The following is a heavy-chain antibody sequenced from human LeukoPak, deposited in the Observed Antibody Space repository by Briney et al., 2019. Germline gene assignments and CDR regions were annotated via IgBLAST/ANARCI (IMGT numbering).Heavy chain of an antibody. J-gene: IGHJ6*03. CDR1: GYTFTSYA. CDR2: INAGNGNT. V-gene: IGHV1-3*03. CDR3: ARGFPLWFGELYASYYYMDV. D-gene: IGHD3-10*01. Sequence: GASVKVSCKASGYTFTSYAMHWVRQAPGQRLEWMGWINAGNGNTKYSQELQGRVTITRDTSASTAYMELSSLRSEDMAVYYCARGFPLWFGELYASYYYMDVWGKGTTVTISS.